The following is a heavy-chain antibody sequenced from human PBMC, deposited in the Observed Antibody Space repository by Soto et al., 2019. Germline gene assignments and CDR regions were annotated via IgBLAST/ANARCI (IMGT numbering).Heavy chain of an antibody. D-gene: IGHD2-21*01. CDR1: GVNFSNYS. CDR2: IDPMLGIP. J-gene: IGHJ4*02. CDR3: ARAPPSDLRVFFDY. V-gene: IGHV1-69*02. Sequence: QVQLVQSGAEVKKPGSSVKVSCQASGVNFSNYSIGWVRQAPGQGLEWMGRIDPMLGIPHFAQKFLGRVTITADKSTSTAYMELTSLRSEDTAVYYCARAPPSDLRVFFDYWGQRTLVTVSS.